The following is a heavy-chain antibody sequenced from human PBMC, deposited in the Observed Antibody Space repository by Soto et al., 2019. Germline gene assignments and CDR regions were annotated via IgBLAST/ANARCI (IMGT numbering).Heavy chain of an antibody. CDR3: AKGIKWELPFDY. V-gene: IGHV3-23*01. CDR1: GFTFSSYA. J-gene: IGHJ4*02. CDR2: ISDSGRST. D-gene: IGHD1-26*01. Sequence: EVQLLESGGGLVQPGGSLRLSCAASGFTFSSYALSWVRQAPGRGREWVSAISDSGRSTYYAGSVKGRFTISRDKSKNTLYLQMNSLRAEDTAVYYCAKGIKWELPFDYWGQGTLVTVSS.